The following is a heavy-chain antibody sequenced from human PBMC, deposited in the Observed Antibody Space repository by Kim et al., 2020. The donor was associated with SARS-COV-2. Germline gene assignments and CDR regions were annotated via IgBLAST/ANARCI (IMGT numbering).Heavy chain of an antibody. V-gene: IGHV3-7*01. J-gene: IGHJ6*02. CDR1: GFTFSSYW. Sequence: GGSLRLSCAASGFTFSSYWMSWVRQAPGKGLEWVANIKQDGSEKYYVDSVKGRFTISRDNAKNSLYLQMNSLRAEDTAVYYCARDRWRGPGVVNYYYGMDVWGQGTTVTVSS. CDR2: IKQDGSEK. D-gene: IGHD3-3*01. CDR3: ARDRWRGPGVVNYYYGMDV.